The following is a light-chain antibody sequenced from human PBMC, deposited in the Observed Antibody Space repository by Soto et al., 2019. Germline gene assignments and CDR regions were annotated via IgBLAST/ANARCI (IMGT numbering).Light chain of an antibody. CDR3: QSYDSRLSGSV. CDR1: SSNIGAGYD. Sequence: QSVLTQPPSVSGAPGQRVTISCTGSSSNIGAGYDVHWYQQLPGTAPKLLIYGYNNRPSGVPDRFSGSQSGTSASLAITGLQAEDEADYYCQSYDSRLSGSVFGIGTKGTV. J-gene: IGLJ1*01. V-gene: IGLV1-40*01. CDR2: GYN.